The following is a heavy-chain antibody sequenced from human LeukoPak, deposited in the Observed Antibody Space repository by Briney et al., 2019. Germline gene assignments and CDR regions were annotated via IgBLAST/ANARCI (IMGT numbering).Heavy chain of an antibody. V-gene: IGHV3-23*01. Sequence: GGSLRLSCAASGFTFSTYAMSWVRLAPGKGLEWVSAISGSAGSTYYADSVKGRFTISRDNSKNTLYVQMNSLRAEDTAVYYCAELGITMIGGVWGKGTTVTISS. D-gene: IGHD3-10*02. J-gene: IGHJ6*04. CDR2: ISGSAGST. CDR1: GFTFSTYA. CDR3: AELGITMIGGV.